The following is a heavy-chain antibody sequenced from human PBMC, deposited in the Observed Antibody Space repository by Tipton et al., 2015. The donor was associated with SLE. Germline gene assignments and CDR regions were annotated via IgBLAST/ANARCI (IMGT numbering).Heavy chain of an antibody. CDR3: ARDQDEFWSSFDAFDF. CDR1: GVSIGSSSHY. Sequence: GLVKPSETLSLTCAVSGVSIGSSSHYWGWIRQPPGKGLEWIGSVDYSGKTSYNPSLKSRVTTSADTPRNQFSLKLTSVTAADTAIYYCARDQDEFWSSFDAFDFWGLGTMVTVSS. V-gene: IGHV4-39*07. J-gene: IGHJ3*01. D-gene: IGHD3-3*01. CDR2: VDYSGKT.